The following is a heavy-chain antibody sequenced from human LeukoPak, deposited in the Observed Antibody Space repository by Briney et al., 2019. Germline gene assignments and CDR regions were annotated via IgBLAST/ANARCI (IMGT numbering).Heavy chain of an antibody. CDR3: ARVHCTNGVCYAFDY. J-gene: IGHJ4*02. CDR2: IYYSGST. CDR1: GGSISSYY. D-gene: IGHD2-8*01. V-gene: IGHV4-59*08. Sequence: PSETLSLTCTVSGGSISSYYWSWIRQPPGKGLEWIGYIYYSGSTNYNPSLKSRVTISVDTSKNQFSLKLSSVTAADTAVYYCARVHCTNGVCYAFDYWGQGTLVTVSS.